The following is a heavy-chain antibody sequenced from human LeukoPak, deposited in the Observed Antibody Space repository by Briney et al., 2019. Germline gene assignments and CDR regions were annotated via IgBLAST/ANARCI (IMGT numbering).Heavy chain of an antibody. D-gene: IGHD2-21*01. CDR2: ISGSGGST. CDR3: AKDGEGFHVENWFDP. Sequence: GGSLRLSCAASGFTFSTYAVNWVRQAPGKGLEWVSAISGSGGSTYYADSVKGRFTISRDNSKNTLYLQMNSLRAEDTAVYYCAKDGEGFHVENWFDPWGQGTLVTVSS. CDR1: GFTFSTYA. J-gene: IGHJ5*02. V-gene: IGHV3-23*01.